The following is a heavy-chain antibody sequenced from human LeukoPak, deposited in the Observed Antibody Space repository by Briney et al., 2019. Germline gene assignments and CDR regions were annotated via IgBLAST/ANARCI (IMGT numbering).Heavy chain of an antibody. D-gene: IGHD2-2*01. V-gene: IGHV4-31*03. J-gene: IGHJ4*02. CDR1: DGSISSGGYY. CDR2: IYYSGST. Sequence: SQTLSLTCTVSDGSISSGGYYWSWIRQHPGKGLEWIGYIYYSGSTYYNPSLKSRVTISVDTSKNQFSLKLSSVTAADTAVYYCARDSSTSGIDYWGQGTLVTVSS. CDR3: ARDSSTSGIDY.